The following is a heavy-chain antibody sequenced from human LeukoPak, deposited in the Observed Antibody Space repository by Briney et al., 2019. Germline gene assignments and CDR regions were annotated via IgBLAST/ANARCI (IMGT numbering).Heavy chain of an antibody. CDR1: GYTFTGNF. CDR3: ARDGYNYGGPLDY. CDR2: INPNNGDT. V-gene: IGHV1-2*02. D-gene: IGHD5-24*01. Sequence: GASVKVSCKTSGYTFTGNFMHWVRQAPGQGPEWMGWINPNNGDTNYAQKFQGRVTMTRVTSITTAYMELSRLRPDDTAVYYCARDGYNYGGPLDYWGQGTLVTVSS. J-gene: IGHJ4*02.